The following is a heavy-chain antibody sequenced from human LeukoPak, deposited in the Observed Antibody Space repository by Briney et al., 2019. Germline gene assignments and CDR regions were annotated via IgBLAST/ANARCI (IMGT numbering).Heavy chain of an antibody. CDR1: GYSFTTYA. Sequence: ASVKVSCKASGYSFTTYAMNWLRQAPGQGLEWMGWINTNTGNPTYAQGFTGRFVFSLDTSVSTAYLQISSLKAEDTAVYYCAIWYCSGGRCYSNARTFDYWGQGTRVSVSS. CDR3: AIWYCSGGRCYSNARTFDY. V-gene: IGHV7-4-1*02. J-gene: IGHJ4*02. D-gene: IGHD2-15*01. CDR2: INTNTGNP.